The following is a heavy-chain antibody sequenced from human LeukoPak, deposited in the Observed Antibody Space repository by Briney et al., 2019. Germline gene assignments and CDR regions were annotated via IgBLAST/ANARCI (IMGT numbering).Heavy chain of an antibody. Sequence: SETLSLTCTVSGGSISSYYWSWIRQPPGKGLEWIGYIYYSGSTNYNPSLKSRVTISVDTSKNQFSLKLSSVTAADTAVYYRARDSSGWHGGFDYWGQGTLVTVSS. CDR2: IYYSGST. D-gene: IGHD3-22*01. J-gene: IGHJ4*02. V-gene: IGHV4-59*01. CDR3: ARDSSGWHGGFDY. CDR1: GGSISSYY.